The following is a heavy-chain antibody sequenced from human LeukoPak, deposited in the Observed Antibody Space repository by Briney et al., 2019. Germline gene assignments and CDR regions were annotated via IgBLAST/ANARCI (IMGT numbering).Heavy chain of an antibody. J-gene: IGHJ4*02. CDR3: ARGDDYCSSTSCYAYQDY. Sequence: ASVKVSCKASGGTFSSYAISWVRQATGQGLEWMGWMNPNSGNTGYAQKFQGRVTMTRNTSISTAYMELSSLRSEDTAVYYCARGDDYCSSTSCYAYQDYWGQGTLVTVSS. V-gene: IGHV1-8*02. CDR2: MNPNSGNT. D-gene: IGHD2-2*01. CDR1: GGTFSSYA.